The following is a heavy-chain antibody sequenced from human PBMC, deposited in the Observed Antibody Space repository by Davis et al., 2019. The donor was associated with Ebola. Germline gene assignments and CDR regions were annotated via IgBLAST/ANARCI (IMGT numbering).Heavy chain of an antibody. CDR3: VKDRRWSYAFDI. CDR2: INDHGGTT. D-gene: IGHD3-3*01. V-gene: IGHV3-64D*06. Sequence: PGGSLRLSCSASGFTFNNYAMHWVRQAPGRGLDFVSGINDHGGTTHYADSVKGRFTISRDESRSTVYLQMSSLTVEDTALYYCVKDRRWSYAFDIWGQGTMVTVSS. CDR1: GFTFNNYA. J-gene: IGHJ3*02.